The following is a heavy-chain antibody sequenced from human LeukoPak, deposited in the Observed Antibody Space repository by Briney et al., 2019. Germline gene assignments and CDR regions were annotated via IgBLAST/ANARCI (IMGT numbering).Heavy chain of an antibody. Sequence: GASVKVSCTASGGTFSSYAISWVRQAPGQGLEWMGGIIPIFGTANYAQKFQGRVTITADESTSTAYMELSSLRSEDTAVYYCARAKADSSGYFDFDYWGQGTLVTVSS. CDR2: IIPIFGTA. CDR3: ARAKADSSGYFDFDY. V-gene: IGHV1-69*13. D-gene: IGHD3-22*01. J-gene: IGHJ4*02. CDR1: GGTFSSYA.